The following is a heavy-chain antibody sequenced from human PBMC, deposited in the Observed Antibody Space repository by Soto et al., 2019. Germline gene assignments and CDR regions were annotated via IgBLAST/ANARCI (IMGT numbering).Heavy chain of an antibody. CDR2: IYSGGST. Sequence: GGSLRLSCAASGFTGSTNHMSCVRQAPGKGLEWVSVIYSGGSTHYADSVKGRFAISRDNSKNTVYLQMNSLRAEDTAVYYCARGRLTVTDVWGQGTTVTVSS. V-gene: IGHV3-53*01. J-gene: IGHJ6*02. D-gene: IGHD4-4*01. CDR1: GFTGSTNH. CDR3: ARGRLTVTDV.